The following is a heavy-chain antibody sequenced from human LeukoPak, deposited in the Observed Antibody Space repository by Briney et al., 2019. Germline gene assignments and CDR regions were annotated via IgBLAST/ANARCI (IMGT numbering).Heavy chain of an antibody. CDR2: ISSSGSTI. V-gene: IGHV3-48*03. J-gene: IGHJ4*02. Sequence: PGGSLRLSCAASGFTFSSYEMNWVRQAPGKGLEWVSYISSSGSTIYYADSVKGRFTISRDNAKNSLYLQMNSLRAEDTAVYYCARDASMVHGFDYWGQGTLVTVSS. D-gene: IGHD3-10*01. CDR3: ARDASMVHGFDY. CDR1: GFTFSSYE.